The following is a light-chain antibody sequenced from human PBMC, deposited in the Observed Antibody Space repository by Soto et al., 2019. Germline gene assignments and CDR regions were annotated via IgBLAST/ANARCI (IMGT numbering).Light chain of an antibody. CDR3: LQDYGDSWT. V-gene: IGKV1-6*01. CDR1: RDVGSD. CDR2: AAS. J-gene: IGKJ1*01. Sequence: TQMTQSPLSLSASVGEKIIITCRASRDVGSDVSWYQQKPGQAPKLVIGAASNLYTGVPSRFSGRRSGTEFTLTISSLQPEDFASDYCLQDYGDSWTFGQGTKVDIK.